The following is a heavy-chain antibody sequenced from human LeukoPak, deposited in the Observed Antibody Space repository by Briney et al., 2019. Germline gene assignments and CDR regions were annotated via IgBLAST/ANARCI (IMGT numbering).Heavy chain of an antibody. Sequence: SETLCLTCTVSGGSISSYYWSWIRQPPGKGLEWIGYIYYSGSTNYNPSLKSRVTISVDTSKNQFSLKLSSVTAADTAVYYCARASTVTRRSYYYYYGMDVWGQGTTVTVSS. CDR1: GGSISSYY. J-gene: IGHJ6*02. CDR3: ARASTVTRRSYYYYYGMDV. CDR2: IYYSGST. D-gene: IGHD4-17*01. V-gene: IGHV4-59*01.